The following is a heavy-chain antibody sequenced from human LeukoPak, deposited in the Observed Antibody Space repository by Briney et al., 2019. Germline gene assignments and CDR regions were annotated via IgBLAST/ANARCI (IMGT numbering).Heavy chain of an antibody. V-gene: IGHV3-23*01. Sequence: GGSLRLSCAPSGFTFSSYAMSGVRQAPGEGLEWVSAISGSGGSTYYADTVKGRFTISRDNSKNTLYLQMNSLRAEDTAVYYCAKGRKTTTVTTFDYWGQGTLVTVSS. CDR2: ISGSGGST. D-gene: IGHD4-17*01. J-gene: IGHJ4*02. CDR1: GFTFSSYA. CDR3: AKGRKTTTVTTFDY.